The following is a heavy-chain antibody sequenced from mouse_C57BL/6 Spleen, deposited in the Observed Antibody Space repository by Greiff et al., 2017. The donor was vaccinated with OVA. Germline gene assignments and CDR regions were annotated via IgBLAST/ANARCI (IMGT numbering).Heavy chain of an antibody. D-gene: IGHD1-1*01. Sequence: VQLQQPGAELVKPGASVKLSCKASGYTFTSYWMQWVKQRPGQGLEWIGEIDPSDSYTNYNQKFKGKATLTVDTSSSTAYMQLSSQTTEDSAVYYCARRAAYYYGSSFCGYFDVWGTGTTVTVSS. CDR3: ARRAAYYYGSSFCGYFDV. V-gene: IGHV1-50*01. J-gene: IGHJ1*03. CDR2: IDPSDSYT. CDR1: GYTFTSYW.